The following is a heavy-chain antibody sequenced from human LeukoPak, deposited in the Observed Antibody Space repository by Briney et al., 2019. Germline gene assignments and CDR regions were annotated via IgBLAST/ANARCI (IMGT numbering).Heavy chain of an antibody. D-gene: IGHD2-2*01. CDR1: GFTFSSYS. CDR3: ANARGPAASYYYYYYYMDV. CDR2: ISSSSSTI. V-gene: IGHV3-48*01. J-gene: IGHJ6*03. Sequence: VGSLRLSCAASGFTFSSYSMNWARQAPGKGLEWVSYISSSSSTIYYADSVKGRFTISRDNAKNSLYLQMNSLRAEDTAVYYCANARGPAASYYYYYYYMDVWGKGTTVTVSS.